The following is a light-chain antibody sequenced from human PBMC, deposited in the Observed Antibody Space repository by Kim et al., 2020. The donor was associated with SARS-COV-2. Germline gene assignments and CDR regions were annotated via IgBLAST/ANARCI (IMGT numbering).Light chain of an antibody. V-gene: IGKV3-20*01. CDR1: QSVSSSY. CDR2: GAS. CDR3: QQYGSSTSYT. Sequence: SPGERATLSGRASQSVSSSYLAWYQQKPGQAPRLLIYGASSRATGIPDRFSGSGSGTDFTLTISRLEPEDFAVYYCQQYGSSTSYTFGQGTKLEI. J-gene: IGKJ2*01.